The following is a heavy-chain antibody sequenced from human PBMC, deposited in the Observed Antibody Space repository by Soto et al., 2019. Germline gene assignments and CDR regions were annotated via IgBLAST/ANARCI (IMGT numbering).Heavy chain of an antibody. CDR3: ARASDYGDYCLIY. CDR1: GFHFSSYA. D-gene: IGHD4-17*01. Sequence: ESGGGVVQPGRSLRLSCAASGFHFSSYAMHWVRQAPGKGLEWVAVIWYDGSNKYYADSVKGRFTISRDTSKNTLDLQMNSLRAEDTAVYYCARASDYGDYCLIYWGQGTLVTVSS. J-gene: IGHJ4*02. CDR2: IWYDGSNK. V-gene: IGHV3-33*01.